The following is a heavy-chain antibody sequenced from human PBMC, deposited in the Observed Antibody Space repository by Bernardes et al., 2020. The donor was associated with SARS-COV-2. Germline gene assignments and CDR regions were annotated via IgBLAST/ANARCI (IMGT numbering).Heavy chain of an antibody. CDR3: ARDRYGANDY. CDR1: GFTFSDYW. D-gene: IGHD4-17*01. V-gene: IGHV3-74*01. Sequence: GGSLRLSCAASGFTFSDYWMHWVRQAPGKGLEWVSRINNVGTTTPCADSVKGRFTISRDNSKNTLYLQMNSLRAEDTAVYFCARDRYGANDYWGQGTLVTVSS. CDR2: INNVGTTT. J-gene: IGHJ4*02.